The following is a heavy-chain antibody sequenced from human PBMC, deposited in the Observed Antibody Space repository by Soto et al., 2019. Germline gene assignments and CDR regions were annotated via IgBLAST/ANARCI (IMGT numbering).Heavy chain of an antibody. D-gene: IGHD1-7*01. J-gene: IGHJ4*02. CDR3: AKDRGFCFGTTCYLSDS. CDR1: GFTFNTYA. CDR2: ISGSGGST. Sequence: GGSLRLSCAASGFTFNTYAMTWVRQTPGKGLEWVSTISGSGGSTYYADSVKGRFTISRDNSKNTLSLQMNSLGADDTAVYYCAKDRGFCFGTTCYLSDSWGQGTLVTVSS. V-gene: IGHV3-23*01.